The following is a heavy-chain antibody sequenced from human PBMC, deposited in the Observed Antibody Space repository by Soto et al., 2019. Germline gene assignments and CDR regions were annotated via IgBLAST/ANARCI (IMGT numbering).Heavy chain of an antibody. CDR1: GFTFRNNV. CDR2: ITGSGRDT. J-gene: IGHJ4*02. D-gene: IGHD2-8*01. V-gene: IGHV3-23*01. CDR3: AKNGLDNSPSAIDS. Sequence: PGGSLRLSCAASGFTFRNNVLSWVRQAPGKGLDWVSGITGSGRDTYYADSVKGRFTISRDNSKNMVFLQMNSLRAADTALYYCAKNGLDNSPSAIDSWGPGTLVTVSS.